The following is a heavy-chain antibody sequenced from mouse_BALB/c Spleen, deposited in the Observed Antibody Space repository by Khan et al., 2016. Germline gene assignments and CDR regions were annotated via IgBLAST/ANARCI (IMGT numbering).Heavy chain of an antibody. CDR2: INPGSGGS. CDR3: ASSDGYDVGYAY. V-gene: IGHV1-54*01. D-gene: IGHD2-2*01. Sequence: QVQLQQSGAELVRPGTSVKVSCKASGYAFTNYLIEWVKQRPGQGLEWIGVINPGSGGSNYNEKFKGKAALTADISSSTAYMQLSSLTSDDSAVYFMASSDGYDVGYAYWGQGTLVTVSA. CDR1: GYAFTNYL. J-gene: IGHJ3*01.